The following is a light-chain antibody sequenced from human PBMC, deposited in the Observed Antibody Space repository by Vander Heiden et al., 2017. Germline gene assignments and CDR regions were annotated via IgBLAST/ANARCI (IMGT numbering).Light chain of an antibody. CDR1: SSDVGSYNL. Sequence: QSALPQPASVSGSPEQSITISCTGTSSDVGSYNLVAWYQQHPGKGPKLMIYEVSKWPSGVSNRFSGSKSGNTASLTISGLQAEDEADYFCCSYAGSPYVFGTGTKVTVL. J-gene: IGLJ1*01. V-gene: IGLV2-23*02. CDR3: CSYAGSPYV. CDR2: EVS.